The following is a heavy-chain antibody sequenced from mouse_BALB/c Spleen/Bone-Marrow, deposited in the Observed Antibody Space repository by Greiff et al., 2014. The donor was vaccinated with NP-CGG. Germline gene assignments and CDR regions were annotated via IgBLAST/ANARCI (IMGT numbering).Heavy chain of an antibody. CDR1: GFTFSSYG. CDR2: ISGGGSYT. CDR3: ARSFGSSYWYFDV. Sequence: EVMLVESGGGLVKPGGSLKLSCAASGFTFSSYGMSWVRQTPEKRLEWVATISGGGSYTYFSDSVKGRFTISRDNAKNNLNLQMNSLRSEDTALYYCARSFGSSYWYFDVWGAGTTVTVSS. J-gene: IGHJ1*01. V-gene: IGHV5-9-2*01. D-gene: IGHD1-1*01.